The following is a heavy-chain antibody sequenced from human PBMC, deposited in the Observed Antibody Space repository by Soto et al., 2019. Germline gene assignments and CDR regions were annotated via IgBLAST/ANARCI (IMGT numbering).Heavy chain of an antibody. CDR2: ISTYNGDT. Sequence: QVQLVQSAGELRKPGASVKVSCKASGYTFTDNSITWVRQAPGQGLEWRGWISTYNGDTKFAQKFQGRVTLTTDTSTSTAYMDLTSLRSDNTAVYFCARGGGYAVDFWGQGTLVTVSS. V-gene: IGHV1-18*01. J-gene: IGHJ4*02. D-gene: IGHD3-22*01. CDR3: ARGGGYAVDF. CDR1: GYTFTDNS.